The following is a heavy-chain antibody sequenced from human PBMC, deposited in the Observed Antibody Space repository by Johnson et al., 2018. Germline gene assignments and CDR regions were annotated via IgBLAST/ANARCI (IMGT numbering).Heavy chain of an antibody. V-gene: IGHV3-9*01. Sequence: VQLVQSGGGVVQPGRSLRLSCAASGFTFSSYAMSWVRQAPGKGLEWVSGISWNSGSIGYADSVEGRFTISRDNAKNSLYLQMNSLRPEDTALYYCAKAPVGWLGEGAEYFQHWGQGTLVTVSS. D-gene: IGHD3-3*01. J-gene: IGHJ1*01. CDR3: AKAPVGWLGEGAEYFQH. CDR2: ISWNSGSI. CDR1: GFTFSSYA.